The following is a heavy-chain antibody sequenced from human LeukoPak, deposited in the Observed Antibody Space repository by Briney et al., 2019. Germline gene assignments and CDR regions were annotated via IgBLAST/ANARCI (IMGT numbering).Heavy chain of an antibody. V-gene: IGHV4-39*01. D-gene: IGHD3-22*01. CDR3: ARHVYYDSSGYPDY. J-gene: IGHJ4*02. Sequence: QXPXKGLEWXXSIYYSGSTYYNPSLKSRVTISVDTSKNQFSLKLSSVTAADTAVYYCARHVYYDSSGYPDYWGQGTLVTVSS. CDR2: IYYSGST.